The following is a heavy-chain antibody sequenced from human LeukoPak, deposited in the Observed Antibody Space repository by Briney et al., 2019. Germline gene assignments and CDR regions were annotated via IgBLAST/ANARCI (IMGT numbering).Heavy chain of an antibody. V-gene: IGHV1-46*01. CDR1: GYSFTNHY. CDR3: ARVVGGSYYSANCFDY. CDR2: INPSGGST. J-gene: IGHJ4*02. D-gene: IGHD1-26*01. Sequence: ASVKVSCKASGYSFTNHYMHWVRQAPGQGLEWMGIINPSGGSTNYAQKLQGRVTMTTDTSTSTAYMELRGLRSDDTAVYYCARVVGGSYYSANCFDYWGQGTLVTVSS.